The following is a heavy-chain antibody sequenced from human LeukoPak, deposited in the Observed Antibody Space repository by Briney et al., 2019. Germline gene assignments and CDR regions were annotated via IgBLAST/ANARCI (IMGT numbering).Heavy chain of an antibody. CDR2: IYYSGST. V-gene: IGHV4-59*01. CDR3: ARAEGYDFWSGYKSPPVYFDY. J-gene: IGHJ4*02. CDR1: GGSISGYY. D-gene: IGHD3-3*01. Sequence: PSETLSLTCTVSGGSISGYYWSWLRQPPGKGLEWIGYIYYSGSTNYNPFLKSRVTISVDTSKNQFSLKLSSVTAADTAVYYCARAEGYDFWSGYKSPPVYFDYWGQGTLVTVSS.